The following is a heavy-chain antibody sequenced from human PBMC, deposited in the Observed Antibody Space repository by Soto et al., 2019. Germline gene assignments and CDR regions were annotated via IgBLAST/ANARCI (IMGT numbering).Heavy chain of an antibody. V-gene: IGHV3-21*01. CDR2: ISSNSAYI. CDR1: GFTFRSFT. CDR3: TRDASRDSSARGWFDP. D-gene: IGHD6-13*01. Sequence: GGSLRLSCAASGFTFRSFTMHWVRQAPGKGLEWVSTISSNSAYIYYTDALRGRFTISRDNAKNSLHLQMSSLRAEDTAVYYCTRDASRDSSARGWFDPWGPGTLVTVSS. J-gene: IGHJ5*02.